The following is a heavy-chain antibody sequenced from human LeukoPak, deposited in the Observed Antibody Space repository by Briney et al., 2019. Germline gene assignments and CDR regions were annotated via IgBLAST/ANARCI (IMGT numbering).Heavy chain of an antibody. Sequence: GGSLRLSCSASGFTFSSYWMSWVRQAPGKGLEWVANIKQDGSEKYYVDSVKGRFTISRDNAKNSLNLQMNSLRAEDTAVYYXARXVSQRLALELDYWGQGTLVTVSS. CDR1: GFTFSSYW. D-gene: IGHD3-16*01. CDR2: IKQDGSEK. CDR3: ARXVSQRLALELDY. V-gene: IGHV3-7*01. J-gene: IGHJ4*02.